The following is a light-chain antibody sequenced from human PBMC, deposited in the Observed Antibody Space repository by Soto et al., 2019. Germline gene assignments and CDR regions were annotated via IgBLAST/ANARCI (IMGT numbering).Light chain of an antibody. CDR3: QSYDSSLSVV. V-gene: IGLV1-40*01. J-gene: IGLJ2*01. CDR1: SSNIGAGYD. Sequence: QSVLTQPPSVSGAPGQRVTISCTGISSNIGAGYDVHWYQQLPGTAPKLLIYGNSNRPSGVPDRFSGSKSGTSASLAITGLQAEDEADYYCQSYDSSLSVVFGGGTK. CDR2: GNS.